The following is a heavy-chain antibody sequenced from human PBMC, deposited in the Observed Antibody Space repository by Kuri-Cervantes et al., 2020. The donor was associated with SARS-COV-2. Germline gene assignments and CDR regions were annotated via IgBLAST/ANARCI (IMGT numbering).Heavy chain of an antibody. Sequence: ETLSLTCAASGFTFSSYWMHWVRQAPGKGLVWVSRINSDGSSTSYADSVKGRFTISRDNAKNTLYPQMNSLRAEDTAVYYCAREGYYYDSTEANREGINAFDIWGQGTMVTVSS. D-gene: IGHD3-22*01. CDR1: GFTFSSYW. CDR3: AREGYYYDSTEANREGINAFDI. V-gene: IGHV3-74*01. J-gene: IGHJ3*02. CDR2: INSDGSST.